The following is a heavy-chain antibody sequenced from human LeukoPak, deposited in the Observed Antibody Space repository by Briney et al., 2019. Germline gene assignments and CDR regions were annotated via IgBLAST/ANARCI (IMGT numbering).Heavy chain of an antibody. J-gene: IGHJ4*02. CDR1: GYTFSRYA. CDR3: AINTMVRGVIMYYFDY. D-gene: IGHD3-10*01. CDR2: INAGNGNA. Sequence: ASVKVSCKASGYTFSRYAIHWMRQAPGQRLEWMGWINAGNGNARYSQSFQDRITISRDTSASTAYMELSSLRSEDTAVYYCAINTMVRGVIMYYFDYWGQGTLVTVSS. V-gene: IGHV1-3*01.